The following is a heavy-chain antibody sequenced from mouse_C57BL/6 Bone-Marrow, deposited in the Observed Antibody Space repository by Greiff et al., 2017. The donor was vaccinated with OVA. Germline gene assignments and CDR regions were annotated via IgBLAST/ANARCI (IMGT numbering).Heavy chain of an antibody. Sequence: EVKLEESGEGLVKPGGSLKLSCAASGFTFSSYAMSWVRQTPEKRLEWVAYISSGGDYIYYADTVKGRFTISRDNARNTLYLQMSSLKSEDTAMYYCTRDGYYGSRHYFDYWGQGTTLTVSS. CDR3: TRDGYYGSRHYFDY. CDR2: ISSGGDYI. V-gene: IGHV5-9-1*02. CDR1: GFTFSSYA. J-gene: IGHJ2*01. D-gene: IGHD1-1*01.